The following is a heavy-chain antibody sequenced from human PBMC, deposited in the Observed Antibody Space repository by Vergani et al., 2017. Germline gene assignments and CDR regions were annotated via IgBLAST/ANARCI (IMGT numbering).Heavy chain of an antibody. Sequence: VQLVESGGGVVQPGRSLRLSCAASGFTFSSYSMNWVRQAPGKGLEWVSSISSSSSYIYYADSVKGRFTISRDNAKNSLYPQMNSLRAEDTAVYYCARGGPPVGKLFRDYWGQGTLVTVSS. CDR3: ARGGPPVGKLFRDY. D-gene: IGHD2-15*01. V-gene: IGHV3-21*01. CDR2: ISSSSSYI. J-gene: IGHJ4*02. CDR1: GFTFSSYS.